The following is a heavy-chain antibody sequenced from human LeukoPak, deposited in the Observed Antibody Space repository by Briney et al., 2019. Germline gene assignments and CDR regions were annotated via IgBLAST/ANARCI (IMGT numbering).Heavy chain of an antibody. CDR1: GFTFSSYS. J-gene: IGHJ4*02. D-gene: IGHD6-19*01. CDR2: ISSSSSYI. Sequence: NPGGSLRLSCAASGFTFSSYSMNWVRQAPGKGLEWVSSISSSSSYIYYADSVKGRFTISRDNTKNSLYLQMNSLRAEDTALYYCAKATRHWVVAGNFDYWGQGTLLTVSS. V-gene: IGHV3-21*04. CDR3: AKATRHWVVAGNFDY.